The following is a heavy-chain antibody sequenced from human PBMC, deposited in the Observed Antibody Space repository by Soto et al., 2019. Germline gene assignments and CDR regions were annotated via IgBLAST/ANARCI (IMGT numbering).Heavy chain of an antibody. D-gene: IGHD3-10*01. Sequence: WASVKVSCKASGYTFTSYDINWGRQATGQGLEWMGWMNPNSGDTGYAQKFQGRVTMTRNTSISTAYMELSSLRSEDTAVYYCARSYMARGVIQHYFEYWGQGTRVTVAS. V-gene: IGHV1-8*01. CDR1: GYTFTSYD. CDR2: MNPNSGDT. CDR3: ARSYMARGVIQHYFEY. J-gene: IGHJ4*02.